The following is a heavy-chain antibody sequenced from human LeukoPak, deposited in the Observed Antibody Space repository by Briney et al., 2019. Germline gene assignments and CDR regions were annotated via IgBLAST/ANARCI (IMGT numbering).Heavy chain of an antibody. CDR3: ARQAAALVPLHFDY. V-gene: IGHV4-61*08. J-gene: IGHJ4*02. Sequence: SETLSLTCTVSGGSISSGGYYWSWIRQHPGKGLEWIGYIYYSGSTNYNPSLKSRVTISVDTSKNQFSLKLSSVTAADTAVYYCARQAAALVPLHFDYWGQGTLVTVSS. CDR1: GGSISSGGYY. CDR2: IYYSGST. D-gene: IGHD6-13*01.